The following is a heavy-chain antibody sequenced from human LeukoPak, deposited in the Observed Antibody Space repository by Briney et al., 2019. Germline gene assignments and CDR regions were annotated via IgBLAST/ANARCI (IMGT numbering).Heavy chain of an antibody. V-gene: IGHV3-11*04. D-gene: IGHD1-26*01. CDR2: ISNSGNTI. J-gene: IGHJ4*02. CDR1: GFTFSDYW. CDR3: ARRRYSGSSQHFDY. Sequence: GGSLRLSCAASGFTFSDYWMSWVRQAPGKGLEWVSYISNSGNTIYYADSVKGRFTISRDNAKNSLYLQMNSLRAEDTAVYYCARRRYSGSSQHFDYWGQGTLVTVSS.